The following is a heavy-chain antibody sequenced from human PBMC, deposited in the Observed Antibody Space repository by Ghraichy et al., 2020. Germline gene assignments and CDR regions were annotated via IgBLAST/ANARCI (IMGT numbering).Heavy chain of an antibody. D-gene: IGHD3-3*01. V-gene: IGHV3-23*01. CDR3: AKGRTTIFGVVLAYFDY. CDR2: ISGSGGST. CDR1: GFTFSSYA. Sequence: GGSLRLSCAASGFTFSSYAMSWVRQAPGKGLEWVSAISGSGGSTYYADSVKGRFTISRDNSKNTLYLQMNSLRAEDTAVYYCAKGRTTIFGVVLAYFDYWGQGTLVTVSS. J-gene: IGHJ4*02.